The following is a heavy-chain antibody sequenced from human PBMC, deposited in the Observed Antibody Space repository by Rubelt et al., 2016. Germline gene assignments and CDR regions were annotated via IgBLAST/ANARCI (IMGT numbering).Heavy chain of an antibody. CDR1: GGSVNSGGYS. V-gene: IGHV4-30-2*03. CDR3: CENXXXXXXSXXXXXLAXXFQ. CDR2: IYYSGTT. Sequence: QLQLQESGSGLVKTSQTLSLTCAVSGGSVNSGGYSWSWIRQPPGKGLEWIGTIYYSGTTYYNPSLKSRLTVSVDTSKNQFSLKLSSVTAPTLFPLVSCENXXXXXXSXXXXXLAXXFQ. J-gene: IGHJ1*01. D-gene: IGHD6-6*01.